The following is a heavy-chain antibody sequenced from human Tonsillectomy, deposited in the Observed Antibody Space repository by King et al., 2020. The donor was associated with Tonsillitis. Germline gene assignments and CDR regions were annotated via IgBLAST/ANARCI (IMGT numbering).Heavy chain of an antibody. CDR1: GGSISSGGYS. V-gene: IGHV4-30-4*07. CDR3: ARDSSTGYGDYSSWSDP. J-gene: IGHJ5*02. D-gene: IGHD4-17*01. CDR2: IYYSGST. Sequence: VQLQESGPGLVKPSQTLSLTCAVSGGSISSGGYSWSWIRQPPGKGLEWIGYIYYSGSTYYNPSLKSRVTISVDTSKNQFSLKLSSVTAADTAVYYCARDSSTGYGDYSSWSDPWGQGTLVTVSS.